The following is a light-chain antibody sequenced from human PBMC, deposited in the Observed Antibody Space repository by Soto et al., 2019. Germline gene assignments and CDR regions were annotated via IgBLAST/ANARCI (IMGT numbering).Light chain of an antibody. CDR2: GNS. CDR1: SSNIGAGYD. V-gene: IGLV1-40*01. Sequence: QSVLTQPPSVSGAPGQRVTISCTGSSSNIGAGYDVHWYQQLPGTAPKLLIYGNSNRPSGVPDRFSGSKSGTSASLAITGLQAEDEADYYCQSYDSSLSYVLGTGTKLTV. J-gene: IGLJ1*01. CDR3: QSYDSSLSYV.